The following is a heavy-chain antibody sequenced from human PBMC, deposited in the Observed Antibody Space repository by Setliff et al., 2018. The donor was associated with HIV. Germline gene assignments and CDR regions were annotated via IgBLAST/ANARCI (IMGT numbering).Heavy chain of an antibody. D-gene: IGHD4-17*01. Sequence: SVKVSCKASGGTFGRFGISWVRQAPGQGLEWTGGIIPTFTRANYAQKFQARVIITTDKSTSTAFMELTSLTSEDTAVYYCARSVHSLYGDYATYFDPWGQGTQVTVSS. CDR2: IIPTFTRA. CDR3: ARSVHSLYGDYATYFDP. CDR1: GGTFGRFG. J-gene: IGHJ5*02. V-gene: IGHV1-69*05.